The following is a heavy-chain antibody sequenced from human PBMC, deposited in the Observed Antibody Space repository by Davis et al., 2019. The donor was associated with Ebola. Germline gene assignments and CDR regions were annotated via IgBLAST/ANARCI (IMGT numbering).Heavy chain of an antibody. Sequence: PGGSLRLSCVGSDFTFGNYWMHWVRQAPGKGLVWVSHIDTDGSATSYADSVKGRFTISRDNAKNTLYLQMTTLRAEDTAVYYCASQGQGFWGRGTMVTVSS. V-gene: IGHV3-74*01. CDR2: IDTDGSAT. CDR3: ASQGQGF. CDR1: DFTFGNYW. J-gene: IGHJ3*01.